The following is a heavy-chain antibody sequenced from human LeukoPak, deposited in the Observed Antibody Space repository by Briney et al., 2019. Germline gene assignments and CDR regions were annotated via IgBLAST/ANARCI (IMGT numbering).Heavy chain of an antibody. CDR2: ISAVSGST. CDR3: TKAAYGDYVNWFDP. J-gene: IGHJ5*02. D-gene: IGHD4-17*01. Sequence: GGSLRLSCAASGFTFSRYAMSWVRQAPGKGLEWVSSISAVSGSTWYQAPVKGRFTISRDNSKNTLYVQMDSLRAEDTAIYYCTKAAYGDYVNWFDPWGQGTLVTVSS. CDR1: GFTFSRYA. V-gene: IGHV3-23*01.